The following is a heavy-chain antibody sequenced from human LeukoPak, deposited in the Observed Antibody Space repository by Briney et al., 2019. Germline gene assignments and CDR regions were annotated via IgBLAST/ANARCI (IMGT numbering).Heavy chain of an antibody. J-gene: IGHJ5*02. V-gene: IGHV4-4*07. D-gene: IGHD3-10*01. CDR3: AREIERITMVRGVHTRFDP. Sequence: PSETLSLTCAVYGGSFSVYYWSWIRQPAGKGLEWIGRIYTSGSTNYNPSLKSRVTMSVDTSKNQFSLKLSSVTAADTAVYYCAREIERITMVRGVHTRFDPWGQGTLVTVSS. CDR1: GGSFSVYY. CDR2: IYTSGST.